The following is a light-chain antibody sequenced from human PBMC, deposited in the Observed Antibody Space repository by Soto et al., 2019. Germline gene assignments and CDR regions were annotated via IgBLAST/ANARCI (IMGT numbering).Light chain of an antibody. V-gene: IGKV3-11*01. CDR3: QQHANWPLT. CDR1: QSVGNN. J-gene: IGKJ4*01. Sequence: EIVLTQSPATLSLSPGERATLSCRASQSVGNNLAWYQQKPGQAPGLLIYEASPRATGIPARFSGSGSGTDFTLTISSLEPEDFAVYYCQQHANWPLTFGGGTKVEIK. CDR2: EAS.